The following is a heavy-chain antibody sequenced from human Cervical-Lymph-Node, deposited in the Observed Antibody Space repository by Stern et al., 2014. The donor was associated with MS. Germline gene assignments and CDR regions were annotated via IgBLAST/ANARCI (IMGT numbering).Heavy chain of an antibody. CDR3: ARDPSYCGGDCYANWFDP. Sequence: EVQLVESGGGLVQPGGSLRLSCAASGFTFSSYWMHWVRQAPGKGLVWVSRINSDGRSTTNADSVKSLFTISRDNAKNTLYLQMNSLRAEDTAVYYCARDPSYCGGDCYANWFDPWGQGTLVTVSS. J-gene: IGHJ5*02. CDR2: INSDGRST. D-gene: IGHD2-21*02. V-gene: IGHV3-74*01. CDR1: GFTFSSYW.